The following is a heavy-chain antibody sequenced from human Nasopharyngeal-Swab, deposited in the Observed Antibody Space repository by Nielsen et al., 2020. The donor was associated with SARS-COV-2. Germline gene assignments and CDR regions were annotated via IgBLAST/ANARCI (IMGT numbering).Heavy chain of an antibody. D-gene: IGHD1-26*01. CDR3: ARDVVGATTTDAFDI. J-gene: IGHJ3*02. V-gene: IGHV4-4*02. CDR1: GGSISSSNW. CDR2: IYHSGST. Sequence: SETLSLTCAVSGGSISSSNWWSWVRQPPGKGLEWIGEIYHSGSTNYNPSLKSRVTISVDEPKNQFSLKLSSVTAADTAVYFCARDVVGATTTDAFDIWGQGTMVTVSS.